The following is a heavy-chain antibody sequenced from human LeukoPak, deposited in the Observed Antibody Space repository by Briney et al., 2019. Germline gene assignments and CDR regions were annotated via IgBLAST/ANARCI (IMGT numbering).Heavy chain of an antibody. Sequence: GASVKVSCKASGYTFTGYYMHWVRQAPGQGLEWMGWINPNSGGTNYAQKFQGRVTMTRDTSISTAYMELSSLRSDDTAVYYCARDMVRGVRALGYWGQGTLVTVSS. CDR2: INPNSGGT. V-gene: IGHV1-2*02. J-gene: IGHJ4*02. D-gene: IGHD3-10*01. CDR3: ARDMVRGVRALGY. CDR1: GYTFTGYY.